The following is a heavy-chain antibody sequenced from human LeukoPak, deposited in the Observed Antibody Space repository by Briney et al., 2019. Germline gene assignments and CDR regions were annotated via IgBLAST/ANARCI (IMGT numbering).Heavy chain of an antibody. J-gene: IGHJ4*02. D-gene: IGHD4-17*01. V-gene: IGHV1-18*01. CDR2: TSTQSGNT. CDR1: GYTLTSYG. Sequence: ASVKVSCEASGYTLTSYGINWMRQAPGQGLEWLGWTSTQSGNTNYAQKVQDRLTLTTDRSTNTAYMELRSLRGDDTAVYYCARGAYGDKWGQGTLVTVSS. CDR3: ARGAYGDK.